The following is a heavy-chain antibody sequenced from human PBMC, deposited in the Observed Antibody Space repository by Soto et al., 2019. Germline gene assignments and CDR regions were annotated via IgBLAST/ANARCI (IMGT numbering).Heavy chain of an antibody. CDR3: ARDKITGLFDY. V-gene: IGHV4-34*01. J-gene: IGHJ4*02. CDR1: GWSFSGYY. D-gene: IGHD2-8*02. Sequence: SGTLSLTFAVYGWSFSGYYWTWVRQPPGTGLEWIGEINHSGSTNYNPSLKSRVTISVDTSKNQFSLKLTSVTAADTAVYYCARDKITGLFDYWGQGTLVSVSS. CDR2: INHSGST.